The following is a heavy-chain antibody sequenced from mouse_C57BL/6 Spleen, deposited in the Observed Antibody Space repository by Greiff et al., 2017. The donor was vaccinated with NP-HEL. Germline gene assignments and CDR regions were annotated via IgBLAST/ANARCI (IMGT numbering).Heavy chain of an antibody. Sequence: QVQLQQPGAELVRPGSSVKLSCKASGYTFTSYWMDWVKQRPGQGLEWIGNIYPSDSETHYNQKFKDKATLTVDKSSSTAYMQLSSLTSEDSAVYYCARHGSRGGYAMDYWGQGTSVTVSS. J-gene: IGHJ4*01. CDR2: IYPSDSET. D-gene: IGHD1-1*01. CDR1: GYTFTSYW. V-gene: IGHV1-61*01. CDR3: ARHGSRGGYAMDY.